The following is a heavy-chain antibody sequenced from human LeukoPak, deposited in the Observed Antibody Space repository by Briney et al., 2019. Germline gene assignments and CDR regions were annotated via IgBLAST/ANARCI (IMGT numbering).Heavy chain of an antibody. CDR3: ARDDGGRHTSSLDY. CDR1: GFTFSTYE. J-gene: IGHJ4*02. V-gene: IGHV3-48*03. D-gene: IGHD6-6*01. CDR2: MSSTGDII. Sequence: GGSLRLSCAASGFTFSTYEMHWVRQAPGKGLEWVSYMSSTGDIIYYADSVKGRFTISRDIAKNSLYLQMDSLRAEDTAVYCCARDDGGRHTSSLDYWGQGTLVAVSS.